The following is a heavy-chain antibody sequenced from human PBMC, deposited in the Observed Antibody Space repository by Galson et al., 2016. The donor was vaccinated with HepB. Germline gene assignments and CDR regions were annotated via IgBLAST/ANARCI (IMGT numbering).Heavy chain of an antibody. CDR3: ARDGWGVDL. D-gene: IGHD3-10*01. J-gene: IGHJ5*02. Sequence: SETLSLTCTVSGGSINNPAYYWAWIRQSPGKGLQWIGSIYYTGTTSYNPSPRNLFPVSMDTSKSHFSLELYAVTAADTAMYYCARDGWGVDLWGQGTLVTVSS. V-gene: IGHV4-39*02. CDR2: IYYTGTT. CDR1: GGSINNPAYY.